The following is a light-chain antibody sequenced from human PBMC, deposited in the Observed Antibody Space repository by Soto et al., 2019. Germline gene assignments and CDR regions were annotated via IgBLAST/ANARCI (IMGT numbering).Light chain of an antibody. CDR1: QSISSW. CDR3: QQYNSYSST. CDR2: DSS. V-gene: IGKV1-5*01. J-gene: IGKJ1*01. Sequence: DIHMTQSPSTLSASVGDRVTITCPASQSISSWVAWYNQKPGKAPKLLIYDSSILESGVLSMFSGVGSGTDFTLTISSLQPDDFATYYCQQYNSYSSTFGQGTKVEIK.